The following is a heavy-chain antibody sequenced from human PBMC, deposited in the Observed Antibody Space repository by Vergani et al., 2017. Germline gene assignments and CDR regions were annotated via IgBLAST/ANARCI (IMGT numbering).Heavy chain of an antibody. V-gene: IGHV3-9*01. J-gene: IGHJ3*02. D-gene: IGHD1-1*01. CDR3: VRVKGSNWNDHLYDI. CDR1: GITFWKFG. CDR2: ISWNSGAV. Sequence: EVDLVESGGGLAQPGGSLRLSCEASGITFWKFGMHWVRQGPGKGLEWVSGISWNSGAVDYADSVRGRFTISRDDSKSYLYLQMNSLQTEDTALYYCVRVKGSNWNDHLYDIWGQGTLVTVSS.